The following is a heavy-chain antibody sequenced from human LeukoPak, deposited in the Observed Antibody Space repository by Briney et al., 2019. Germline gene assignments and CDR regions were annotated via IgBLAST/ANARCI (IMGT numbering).Heavy chain of an antibody. CDR3: ARDLVSDNGSYGMDV. V-gene: IGHV4-61*01. Sequence: RTSETLSLTCTVSGGSVSSGSYYWSWIRQPPGKGLEWIGYIYYSGSTNYNPSLKSRVTISVDTSKNQFSLKLSSVTAADTAVYYCARDLVSDNGSYGMDVWGQGTTVTVSS. J-gene: IGHJ6*02. D-gene: IGHD5-12*01. CDR1: GGSVSSGSYY. CDR2: IYYSGST.